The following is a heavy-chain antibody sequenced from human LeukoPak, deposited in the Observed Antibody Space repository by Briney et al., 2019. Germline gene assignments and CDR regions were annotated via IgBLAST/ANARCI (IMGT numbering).Heavy chain of an antibody. CDR2: IYYSGST. Sequence: PSESLSLTCTVSAGSISSYYWSWIRQPPGRGLEWMGYIYYSGSTNYNPPLKSRVTISVDTSKNQFSLKLSSVTAADTAVYYCATCSGGSCYSYYYYYMDVWGKGTTVTVSS. CDR1: AGSISSYY. V-gene: IGHV4-59*01. J-gene: IGHJ6*03. CDR3: ATCSGGSCYSYYYYYMDV. D-gene: IGHD2-15*01.